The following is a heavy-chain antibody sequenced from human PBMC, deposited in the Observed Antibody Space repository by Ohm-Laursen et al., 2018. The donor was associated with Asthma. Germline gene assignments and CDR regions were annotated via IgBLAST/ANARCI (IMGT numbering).Heavy chain of an antibody. CDR2: ISYDGSNK. J-gene: IGHJ6*02. Sequence: SLRLSCAATGFTFSSYAMHWVRQAPGKGLEWVAVISYDGSNKYYADSVKGRFTISRDNSKNTLYLQMNSLRAEDTAVYYCARSHSEWLDRYYGMDVWGQGTTVTVSS. CDR1: GFTFSSYA. CDR3: ARSHSEWLDRYYGMDV. V-gene: IGHV3-30-3*01. D-gene: IGHD5-12*01.